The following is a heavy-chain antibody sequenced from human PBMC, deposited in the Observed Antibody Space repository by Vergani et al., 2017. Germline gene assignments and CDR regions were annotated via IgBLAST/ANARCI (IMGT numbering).Heavy chain of an antibody. Sequence: QVQLVESGGGVVQPGRSLRLSCAASGFTFSTYAMHWVRQAPGKGLEWVAVISYDGTNKYYADSVKGRFTISRDNSKNTLFLQMKSLRPEDTAVYYCARAYREYQLLTYFQHWGQGTMLSVSS. CDR2: ISYDGTNK. CDR3: ARAYREYQLLTYFQH. J-gene: IGHJ1*01. D-gene: IGHD2-2*01. V-gene: IGHV3-30-3*01. CDR1: GFTFSTYA.